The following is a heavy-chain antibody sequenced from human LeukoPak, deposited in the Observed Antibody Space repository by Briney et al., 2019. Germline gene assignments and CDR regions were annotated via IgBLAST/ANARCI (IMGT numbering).Heavy chain of an antibody. CDR3: ARNSGYDSRPVDFDY. CDR1: GFTFSSYS. J-gene: IGHJ4*02. CDR2: ISSSSSYI. D-gene: IGHD5-12*01. Sequence: GGSLRLSCAASGFTFSSYSMNWVRQAPGKGLEWVSSISSSSSYIYYADSVKGRFTISRDNAKNSLYLQMNSLRAEDTAVYYCARNSGYDSRPVDFDYWGQGTLVTVSS. V-gene: IGHV3-21*01.